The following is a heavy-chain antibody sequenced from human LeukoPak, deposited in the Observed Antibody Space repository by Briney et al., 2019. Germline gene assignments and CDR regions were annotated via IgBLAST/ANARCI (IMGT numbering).Heavy chain of an antibody. J-gene: IGHJ4*02. D-gene: IGHD3-22*01. V-gene: IGHV1-2*06. CDR1: GYTFTGYY. CDR2: INPNSGGT. CDR3: ARGSTYYYDSSGYYRGY. Sequence: ASVKVSCKASGYTFTGYYMHWVRQAPGQGLEWMGRINPNSGGTNYAQKFQGRVTMTRDTSISTAYMELSRLRSDDTAVYYCARGSTYYYDSSGYYRGYWGQGTLVTVSS.